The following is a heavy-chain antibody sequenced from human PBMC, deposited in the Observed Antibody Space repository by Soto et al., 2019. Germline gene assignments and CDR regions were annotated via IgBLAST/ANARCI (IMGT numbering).Heavy chain of an antibody. CDR3: ASSMVAATYYYYYYGMDV. CDR2: INPSGGST. CDR1: GYTFTSYY. Sequence: GASVKVSCKASGYTFTSYYMHWVRQAPGQGLEWMGIINPSGGSTSYAQKLQGRVTMTRDTSTSTVYMELSSLRSEDTAVYYCASSMVAATYYYYYYGMDVWGQGTTVTVSS. D-gene: IGHD2-15*01. J-gene: IGHJ6*02. V-gene: IGHV1-46*01.